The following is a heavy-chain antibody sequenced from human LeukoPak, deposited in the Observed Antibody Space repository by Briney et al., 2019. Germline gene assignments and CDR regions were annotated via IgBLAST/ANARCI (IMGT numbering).Heavy chain of an antibody. J-gene: IGHJ5*02. CDR1: GFTFTSSA. CDR3: AATHRYSSSWSQAHYSWFDP. Sequence: SVKVSCKASGFTFTSSAMQWVRQARGQRLEWIGWIVVGSGNTNYAQKFQERVTITRDMSTSTAYMELNSLRSEDTAVYYCAATHRYSSSWSQAHYSWFDPWGQGTLVTVSS. CDR2: IVVGSGNT. D-gene: IGHD6-13*01. V-gene: IGHV1-58*02.